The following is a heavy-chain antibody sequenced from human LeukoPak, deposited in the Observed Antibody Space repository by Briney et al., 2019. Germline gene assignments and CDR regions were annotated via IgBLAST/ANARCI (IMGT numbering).Heavy chain of an antibody. CDR2: INHSGST. CDR1: GGSFSGYY. Sequence: PSETLSLTCAVYGGSFSGYYWSWIRQPPGKGLEWIGEINHSGSTNYNPSLKNRVTISVDTSKNQFSLRLSSVTAADTAVYYCARAQWYYYGSGSKTSGGFDYWGQGTLVTVSS. J-gene: IGHJ4*02. CDR3: ARAQWYYYGSGSKTSGGFDY. V-gene: IGHV4-34*01. D-gene: IGHD3-10*01.